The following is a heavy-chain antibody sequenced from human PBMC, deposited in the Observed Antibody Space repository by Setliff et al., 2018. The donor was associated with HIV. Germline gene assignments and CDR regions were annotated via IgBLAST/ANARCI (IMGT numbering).Heavy chain of an antibody. CDR3: ARIGRTPYYYYYMAV. CDR2: INPNSYNT. V-gene: IGHV1-8*01. J-gene: IGHJ6*03. Sequence: KVYCKASGYAFNSYTLNWVRQATGRGLEWMGWINPNSYNTAYAQKFQGRLTMTRNTSTVTVYMELSSLRSEDTAVYYCARIGRTPYYYYYMAVWGKGTTVTVSS. CDR1: GYAFNSYT. D-gene: IGHD2-15*01.